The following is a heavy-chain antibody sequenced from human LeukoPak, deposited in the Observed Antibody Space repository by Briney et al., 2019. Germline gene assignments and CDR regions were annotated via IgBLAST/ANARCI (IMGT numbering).Heavy chain of an antibody. Sequence: GGSLRLSCAGSGFTLSINYVSWIRQAPGKGLEWLSVIYSGGSSFYGDSVKGRITVSRDVSKDMMYLQMNNVTAEDTAVYYCASRDSSGYYAPGALDLWGQGTLVTVSS. J-gene: IGHJ3*01. CDR1: GFTLSINY. D-gene: IGHD3-22*01. V-gene: IGHV3-66*02. CDR2: IYSGGSS. CDR3: ASRDSSGYYAPGALDL.